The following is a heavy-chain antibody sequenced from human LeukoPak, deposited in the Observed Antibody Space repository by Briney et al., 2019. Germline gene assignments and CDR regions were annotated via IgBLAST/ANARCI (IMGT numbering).Heavy chain of an antibody. CDR2: INSDGSST. D-gene: IGHD3-10*01. J-gene: IGHJ4*02. CDR1: GFTFSHYW. V-gene: IGHV3-74*01. Sequence: SGGSLRLSCAASGFTFSHYWMHWLCQAPGKGLVWVSRINSDGSSTIYADSVEGRFTISRDSPKNTLYLQMNSLRAEDTAVYYCSRDLGGTADYWGQGTLVTVSS. CDR3: SRDLGGTADY.